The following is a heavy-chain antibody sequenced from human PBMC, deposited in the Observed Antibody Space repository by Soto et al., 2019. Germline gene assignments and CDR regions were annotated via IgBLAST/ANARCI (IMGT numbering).Heavy chain of an antibody. V-gene: IGHV4-30-4*01. J-gene: IGHJ5*02. Sequence: SETLSLTCTVSGGSISSGDYYWSWIRQPPGKGLEWIGYIYYSGSTYYNPSLKSRVTISVDTSKNQFSLKLSSATAADTAVYYCARDLGAHYYDSSGPGWFDPWGQGTLVTVSS. CDR2: IYYSGST. CDR1: GGSISSGDYY. CDR3: ARDLGAHYYDSSGPGWFDP. D-gene: IGHD3-22*01.